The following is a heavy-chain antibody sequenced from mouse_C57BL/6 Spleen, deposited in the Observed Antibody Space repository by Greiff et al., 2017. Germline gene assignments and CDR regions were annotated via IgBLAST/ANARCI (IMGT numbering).Heavy chain of an antibody. Sequence: VQLVESGPELVKPGASVKISCKASGYAFSSSWMNWVKQRPGKGLAWIGRIYPGDGDTNYNGKFKGQATLTADKSSSTAYMQLSSLTSEASAVYICARGDGYYRYFDVWGTGTTVTVSS. CDR3: ARGDGYYRYFDV. CDR1: GYAFSSSW. V-gene: IGHV1-82*01. J-gene: IGHJ1*03. D-gene: IGHD2-3*01. CDR2: IYPGDGDT.